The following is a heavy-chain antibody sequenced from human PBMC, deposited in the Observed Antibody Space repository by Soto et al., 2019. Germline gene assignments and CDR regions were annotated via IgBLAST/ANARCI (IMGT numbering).Heavy chain of an antibody. D-gene: IGHD3-16*01. V-gene: IGHV3-66*01. CDR1: GFTVSTKY. CDR3: ARDPWAADY. CDR2: IYSGGST. Sequence: EVQLVESGGGLVQPGGSLRLSCAASGFTVSTKYMSWVRQAPGKGLEWVSVIYSGGSTFYADSVRGRFTISTDNSKNTVNLQMNSLRAEDTVVYYCARDPWAADYWGQGTLVTVSS. J-gene: IGHJ4*02.